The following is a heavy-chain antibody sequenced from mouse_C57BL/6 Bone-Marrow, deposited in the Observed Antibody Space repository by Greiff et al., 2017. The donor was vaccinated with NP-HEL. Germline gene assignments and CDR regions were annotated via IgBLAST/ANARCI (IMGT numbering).Heavy chain of an antibody. CDR3: ARPYYYGSKFLAY. CDR2: ISGGGGNT. D-gene: IGHD1-1*01. CDR1: GFTFSSYT. J-gene: IGHJ3*01. V-gene: IGHV5-9*01. Sequence: EVQRVESGGGLVKPGGSLKLSCAASGFTFSSYTMSWVRQTPEKRLEWVATISGGGGNTYYPASVKGRFTISRDNAKNTLYLQMSSLRSEDTALYYCARPYYYGSKFLAYWGQGTLVTVSA.